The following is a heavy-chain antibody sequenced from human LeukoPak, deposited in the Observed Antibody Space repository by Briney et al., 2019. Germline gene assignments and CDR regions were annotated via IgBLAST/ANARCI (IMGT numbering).Heavy chain of an antibody. CDR1: GYTFTSYG. D-gene: IGHD3-22*01. CDR3: ARGPEDYYDSPVPFDY. J-gene: IGHJ4*02. V-gene: IGHV1-18*01. Sequence: ASVKVSCKASGYTFTSYGISWVRQAPGQGLEWMGWISAYNGNTNYAQKLQGRVTMTTDTSTSTAYMELRSLRSDDTAVYYCARGPEDYYDSPVPFDYWGQGTLVTVSS. CDR2: ISAYNGNT.